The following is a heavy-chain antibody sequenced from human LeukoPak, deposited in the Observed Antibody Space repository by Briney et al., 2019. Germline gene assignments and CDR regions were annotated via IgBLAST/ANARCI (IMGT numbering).Heavy chain of an antibody. CDR2: ISWNSGSI. CDR1: GFTFDGYA. CDR3: AKDRGYSSSSALDY. Sequence: GRSLRLSCAASGFTFDGYAMHWVRQAPGKGLEWVSGISWNSGSIGYADSVKGRFTISRDNAKNSLYLQMNSLRAEDMALYYCAKDRGYSSSSALDYWGQGTLVTVSS. J-gene: IGHJ4*02. V-gene: IGHV3-9*03. D-gene: IGHD6-13*01.